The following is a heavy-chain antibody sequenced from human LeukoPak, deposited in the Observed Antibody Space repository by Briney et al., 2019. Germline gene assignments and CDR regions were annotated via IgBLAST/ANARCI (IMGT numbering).Heavy chain of an antibody. J-gene: IGHJ4*02. CDR3: ARGCSYCSSTSCYYPYYFDY. CDR1: GGSFSGYY. CDR2: INHSGST. D-gene: IGHD2-2*01. Sequence: SETLSLTCAVYGGSFSGYYWSWIRQPPGKGLEWIGEINHSGSTNYNPSLKSRVTISVDTSKNQFSLKLSSVTAADTAVYYCARGCSYCSSTSCYYPYYFDYWGQGTLVTVSS. V-gene: IGHV4-34*01.